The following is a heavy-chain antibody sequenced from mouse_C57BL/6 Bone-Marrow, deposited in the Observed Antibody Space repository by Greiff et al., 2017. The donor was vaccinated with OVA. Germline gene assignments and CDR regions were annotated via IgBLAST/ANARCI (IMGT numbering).Heavy chain of an antibody. J-gene: IGHJ1*03. V-gene: IGHV1-4*01. CDR1: GYTFTSYT. CDR3: AGTAIALVYWYFAV. CDR2: INPSSGYT. D-gene: IGHD3-3*01. Sequence: VQLQQSGAELARPGASVKMSCKASGYTFTSYTMHWVKQRPGQGLEWIGYINPSSGYTKYNQKFTDKATLTADKSSSTAYMQLSSLTSDDSAVYYCAGTAIALVYWYFAVWGTGTTVTVSS.